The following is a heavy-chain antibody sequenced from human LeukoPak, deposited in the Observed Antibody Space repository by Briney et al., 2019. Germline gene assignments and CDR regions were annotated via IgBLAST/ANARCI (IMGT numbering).Heavy chain of an antibody. Sequence: SETLSLTCAVSGYSISSGYYWGWIRQPPGKRLEWIGIIYHSGSTYYNPSLKSRVTISVDTSKNQFSLKLSSVTAADTAVYYCARARIAAGGTLYYFDYWGQGTLATVSS. D-gene: IGHD6-13*01. J-gene: IGHJ4*02. CDR2: IYHSGST. CDR3: ARARIAAGGTLYYFDY. CDR1: GYSISSGYY. V-gene: IGHV4-38-2*01.